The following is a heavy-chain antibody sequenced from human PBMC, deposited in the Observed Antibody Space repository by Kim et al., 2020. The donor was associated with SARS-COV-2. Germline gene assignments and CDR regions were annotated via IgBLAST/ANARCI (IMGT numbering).Heavy chain of an antibody. Sequence: SETLSLNCSVSGDSITSGLYYWTWIRQHPGQGLEWMGYIYYTGATYFKASLKSRLSMSIDTSQRQFSLKLTSVTAADTAVYYCARESNGGYFDLWGQ. J-gene: IGHJ4*02. CDR1: GDSITSGLYY. CDR3: ARESNGGYFDL. V-gene: IGHV4-31*03. D-gene: IGHD2-8*01. CDR2: IYYTGAT.